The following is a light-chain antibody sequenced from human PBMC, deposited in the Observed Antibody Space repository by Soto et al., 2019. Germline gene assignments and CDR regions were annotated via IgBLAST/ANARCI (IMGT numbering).Light chain of an antibody. CDR2: GAS. V-gene: IGKV1-9*01. J-gene: IGKJ4*02. CDR3: QKADTFPLA. Sequence: DIQLTQSPFFLSASVGDRVTITCRASQGIRSYLAWYQQRPGKAPELLIYGASTLRTGVASRFSGSGSGTEFTLTISSLQPEDFATYYCQKADTFPLAFGGGTKLEI. CDR1: QGIRSY.